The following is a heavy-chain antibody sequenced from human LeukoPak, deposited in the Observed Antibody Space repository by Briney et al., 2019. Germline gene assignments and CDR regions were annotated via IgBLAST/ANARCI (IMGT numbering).Heavy chain of an antibody. J-gene: IGHJ6*02. Sequence: QPGRSLRLSCAAPRFLFINYGMHWVRQAPAKGLEWVALISDDGSDKYYADSMKGRFTVSRDNSKNMLYLEMNNLTTEDTAVYYCAKSVVAYNYYYYGMDVWGQGTAVTVSS. CDR3: AKSVVAYNYYYYGMDV. CDR1: RFLFINYG. D-gene: IGHD4-23*01. CDR2: ISDDGSDK. V-gene: IGHV3-30*18.